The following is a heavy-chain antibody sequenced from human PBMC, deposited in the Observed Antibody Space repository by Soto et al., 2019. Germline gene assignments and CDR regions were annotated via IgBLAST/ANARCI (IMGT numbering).Heavy chain of an antibody. Sequence: EAQLVESGGGLVQPGGSLRLSCAASGFNFNSFAMSWVRQAPGKGLEWVSGVSPSGTSTYYAGSLKGRLTISRDNSNDTVYLQMDFLRVDDTAIYFCARTPGITSKRSFDLWGRGTLVSVSS. CDR3: ARTPGITSKRSFDL. D-gene: IGHD1-7*01. CDR1: GFNFNSFA. V-gene: IGHV3-23*04. J-gene: IGHJ2*01. CDR2: VSPSGTST.